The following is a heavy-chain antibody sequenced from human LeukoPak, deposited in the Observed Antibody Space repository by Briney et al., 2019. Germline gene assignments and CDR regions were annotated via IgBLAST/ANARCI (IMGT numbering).Heavy chain of an antibody. V-gene: IGHV3-48*01. CDR1: GFTFSSYR. D-gene: IGHD6-13*01. Sequence: GGSLRLSCAASGFTFSSYRMNWVRQAPGKGLEWVSYISSSSSTIYYADSVKGRFTISRDNAKNSLYLQMNSLRAEDTAVYYCARVAEAAAFDYWGQGTLVTASS. CDR3: ARVAEAAAFDY. J-gene: IGHJ4*02. CDR2: ISSSSSTI.